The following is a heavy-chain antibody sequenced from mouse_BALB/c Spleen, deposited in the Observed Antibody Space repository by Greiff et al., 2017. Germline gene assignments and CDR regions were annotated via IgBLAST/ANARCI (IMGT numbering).Heavy chain of an antibody. V-gene: IGHV5-6-2*01. CDR3: ARHGYRYDYFDY. CDR1: GFTFSSYY. J-gene: IGHJ2*01. Sequence: EVQGVESGGGLVKLGGSLKLSCAASGFTFSSYYMSWVRQTPEKRLELVAAINSNGGSTYYPDTVKGRFTISRDNAKNTLYLQMSSLKSEDTALYYCARHGYRYDYFDYWGQGTTLTVSS. CDR2: INSNGGST. D-gene: IGHD2-14*01.